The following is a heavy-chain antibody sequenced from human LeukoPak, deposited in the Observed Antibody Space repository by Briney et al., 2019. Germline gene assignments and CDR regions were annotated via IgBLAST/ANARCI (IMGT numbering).Heavy chain of an antibody. Sequence: SETLSLTCTVSGGSISSYYWSWIRQPPGKGLEWIGYIYYSGSTYYNPSLKSRVTISVDTSKNQFSLKLSSVTAADTAVYYCARARIALASWFDPWGQGTLVTVSS. CDR1: GGSISSYY. CDR3: ARARIALASWFDP. J-gene: IGHJ5*02. CDR2: IYYSGST. V-gene: IGHV4-59*12. D-gene: IGHD2-15*01.